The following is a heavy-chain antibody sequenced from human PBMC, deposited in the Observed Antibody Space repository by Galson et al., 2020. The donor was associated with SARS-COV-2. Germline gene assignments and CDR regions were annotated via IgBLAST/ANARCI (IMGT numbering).Heavy chain of an antibody. CDR3: ARDRDSGAAAKRLDY. CDR2: IYYSGST. CDR1: GGSISSGDYY. Sequence: ASETLSLTCTVSGGSISSGDYYWSWIRQPPGKGLDWIGYIYYSGSTYYNPSLKSRVTISVDTSKNQFSRKLSSVTAADTAVYYCARDRDSGAAAKRLDYWGQGTLVTVSS. V-gene: IGHV4-30-4*01. D-gene: IGHD6-13*01. J-gene: IGHJ4*02.